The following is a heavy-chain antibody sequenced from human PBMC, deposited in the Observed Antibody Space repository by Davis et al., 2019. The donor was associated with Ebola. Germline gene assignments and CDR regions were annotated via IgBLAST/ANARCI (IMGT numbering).Heavy chain of an antibody. CDR2: IWYSENNP. V-gene: IGHV3-33*01. J-gene: IGHJ5*02. CDR1: GFTFTKHP. D-gene: IGHD4-17*01. CDR3: ARGFPGGDYMSDT. Sequence: PGGSLRLSCAASGFTFTKHPMHWIRQAPGKGLEWVAAIWYSENNPYYAESLKGRFTISRDNSKNTLYLEMNTVGVEDTAVYFGARGFPGGDYMSDTWGQGALVAVSS.